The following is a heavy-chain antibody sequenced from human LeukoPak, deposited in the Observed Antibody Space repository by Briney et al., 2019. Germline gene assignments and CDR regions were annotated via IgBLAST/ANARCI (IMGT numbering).Heavy chain of an antibody. CDR1: GDSISSRSYY. V-gene: IGHV4-39*07. CDR2: ISYTGST. CDR3: ARGYCSGGSCYSYYYYNYMDV. D-gene: IGHD2-15*01. J-gene: IGHJ6*03. Sequence: SETLSLTCTVSGDSISSRSYYWGWIRQPPGQGLEWIGHISYTGSTYYNPSLKSRVTISVDTSKNQFSLQLRSVTAADTAVYYCARGYCSGGSCYSYYYYNYMDVWGKGTTVTVSS.